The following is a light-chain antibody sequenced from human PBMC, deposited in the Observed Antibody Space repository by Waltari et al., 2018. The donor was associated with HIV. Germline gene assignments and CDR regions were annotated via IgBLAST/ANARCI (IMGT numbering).Light chain of an antibody. CDR1: SSNIGSYY. CDR3: AAWDGSHVV. CDR2: RNN. Sequence: QSVLTQPPSASGTPGQRVTISCSGSSSNIGSYYVYWYQQLPGTAPKLPIYRNNPRPSGVLDRFSGSKSGTSASLAISGLRSEDEADYYCAAWDGSHVVFGGGTKLTVL. J-gene: IGLJ2*01. V-gene: IGLV1-47*01.